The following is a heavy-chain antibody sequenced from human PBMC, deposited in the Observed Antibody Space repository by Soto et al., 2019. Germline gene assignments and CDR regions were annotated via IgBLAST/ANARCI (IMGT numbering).Heavy chain of an antibody. V-gene: IGHV3-21*01. J-gene: IGHJ5*02. Sequence: GGSLRLSCAASGFTFSSYSMNWVRQAPGKGLEWVSSISSSSYIYYADSVKGRFTISRDNAKNSLYLQMNSLRAEDTAVYYCARDHYYSGLKRSPPPRFDPWGQGTLVTVSS. D-gene: IGHD3-22*01. CDR3: ARDHYYSGLKRSPPPRFDP. CDR1: GFTFSSYS. CDR2: ISSSSYI.